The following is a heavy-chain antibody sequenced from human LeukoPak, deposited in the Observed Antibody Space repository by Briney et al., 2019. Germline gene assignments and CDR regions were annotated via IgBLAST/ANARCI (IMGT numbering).Heavy chain of an antibody. CDR1: GFTFRNYA. CDR3: AKDGRMPSLLWFGELPYYFDY. D-gene: IGHD3-10*01. CDR2: ISASGNTG. Sequence: PGGSLRLSCAASGFTFRNYAMGWVRQAPGEGLEWVSAISASGNTGYYPDSVRGRYTIYRDNSRNTLYLQMNSLRAEDTAVYYCAKDGRMPSLLWFGELPYYFDYWGQGTLATVSS. V-gene: IGHV3-23*01. J-gene: IGHJ4*02.